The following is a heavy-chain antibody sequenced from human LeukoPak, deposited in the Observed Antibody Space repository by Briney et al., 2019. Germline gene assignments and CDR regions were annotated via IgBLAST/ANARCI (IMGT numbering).Heavy chain of an antibody. Sequence: GGSLRLSCAASGFTVSSNYMSWVRQAPGKGLEWVSVIYSGGSTYYADSVKGRFTISRDNSKNMLYLQMNSLRAEDTAVYYCAREDVDYDSSGYVYWGQGTLVTVSS. CDR2: IYSGGST. V-gene: IGHV3-53*01. J-gene: IGHJ4*02. CDR1: GFTVSSNY. D-gene: IGHD3-22*01. CDR3: AREDVDYDSSGYVY.